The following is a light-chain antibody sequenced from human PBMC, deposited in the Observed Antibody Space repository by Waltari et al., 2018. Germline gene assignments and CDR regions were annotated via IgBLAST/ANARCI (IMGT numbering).Light chain of an antibody. Sequence: DIQMTQSPSSLSASIGDRVNITCRASQSIRRSLSWYQQNAGKSPRLLIFGAISLQSRVPSRFSGTDSGTDFTLTISSLQPEDSAMYYCQQNYNVPPTFGGGTKVEIK. CDR1: QSIRRS. V-gene: IGKV1-39*01. CDR2: GAI. CDR3: QQNYNVPPT. J-gene: IGKJ4*01.